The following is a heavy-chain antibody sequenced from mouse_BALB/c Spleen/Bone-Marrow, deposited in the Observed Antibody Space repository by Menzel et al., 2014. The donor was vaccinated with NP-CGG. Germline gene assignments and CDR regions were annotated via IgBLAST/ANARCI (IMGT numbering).Heavy chain of an antibody. CDR3: ARGGISVDY. V-gene: IGHV1-80*01. J-gene: IGHJ2*01. CDR1: GYAFSSYW. Sequence: QVQLKESGAELVRPGSSVKISCKASGYAFSSYWMNWVKQKPGQGLEWIGQIYPGDSDTDYNGKFKGKATLTADKSSNTANMQLTSLTSEDSAVYFCARGGISVDYWGQGTTLTVSS. CDR2: IYPGDSDT.